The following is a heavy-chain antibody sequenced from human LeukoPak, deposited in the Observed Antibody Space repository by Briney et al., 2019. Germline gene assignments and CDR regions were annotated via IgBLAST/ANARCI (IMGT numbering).Heavy chain of an antibody. D-gene: IGHD6-19*01. CDR3: ARIRGWPPYYFDY. Sequence: TGGSLRLSCAASHFTVSSNYMSWVRQAPGKGLEWVSVIYSGGSTYFAGSVKGRFTISRDNSKNTLYLQMNSLRAEDTAVYYCARIRGWPPYYFDYWGQGTLVTVSS. J-gene: IGHJ4*02. CDR2: IYSGGST. CDR1: HFTVSSNY. V-gene: IGHV3-53*01.